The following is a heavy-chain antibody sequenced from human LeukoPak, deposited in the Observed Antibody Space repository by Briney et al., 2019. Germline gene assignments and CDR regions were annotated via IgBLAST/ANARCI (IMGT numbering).Heavy chain of an antibody. CDR1: GFTFSTYA. CDR2: ISGSGGTT. Sequence: GGSLRLSCAASGFTFSTYAMSWVRQAPGKGLEWVSAISGSGGTTYNADSVKGRFTISRDNSNKILYLQMHSLRAEDTAVYYCAKGLGGSSGWYYFDYWGQGALVTVSS. J-gene: IGHJ4*02. CDR3: AKGLGGSSGWYYFDY. V-gene: IGHV3-23*01. D-gene: IGHD6-19*01.